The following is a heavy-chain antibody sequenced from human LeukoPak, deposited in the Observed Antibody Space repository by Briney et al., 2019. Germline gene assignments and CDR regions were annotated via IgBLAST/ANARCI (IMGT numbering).Heavy chain of an antibody. CDR1: GGSISSDD. Sequence: SANLSLTCTVTGGSISSDDWSWIRQPPGKGLEWIGYIYYSGSTNYNPSLKSRVTISVDTSKNQFSLKLSSVTAADTAVYYCARAVGGYYYYYMDVWGKGTTVTVSS. V-gene: IGHV4-59*01. D-gene: IGHD2-15*01. CDR2: IYYSGST. J-gene: IGHJ6*03. CDR3: ARAVGGYYYYYMDV.